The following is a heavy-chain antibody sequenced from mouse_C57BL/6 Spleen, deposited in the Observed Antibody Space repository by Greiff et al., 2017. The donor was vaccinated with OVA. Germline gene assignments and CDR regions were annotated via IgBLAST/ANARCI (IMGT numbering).Heavy chain of an antibody. CDR1: GYTFTDYE. CDR2: LDPETGGT. Sequence: VQLVESGAELVRPGASVTLSCKASGYTFTDYEIHWVKQTPMHGLEWIGALDPETGGTAYNQKFKGKAILTADKSSSTAYMELRSLTSEDSAVYYCTRPAWFAYWGQGTLVTVSA. J-gene: IGHJ3*01. CDR3: TRPAWFAY. V-gene: IGHV1-15*01.